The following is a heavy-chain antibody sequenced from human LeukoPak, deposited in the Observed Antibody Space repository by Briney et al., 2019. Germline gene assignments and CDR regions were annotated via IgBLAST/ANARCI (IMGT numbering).Heavy chain of an antibody. CDR3: ARDRVVVVPAARTGWFDP. J-gene: IGHJ5*02. D-gene: IGHD2-2*01. CDR2: IIPILGIA. V-gene: IGHV1-69*04. Sequence: SVKVSCKASGGTFSSYTISWVRQAPGQGLEWMGRIIPILGIANYAQKFQGRVTITADKSTSTAYMELSSLRSEDTAVYYCARDRVVVVPAARTGWFDPWGQGTMVTVSS. CDR1: GGTFSSYT.